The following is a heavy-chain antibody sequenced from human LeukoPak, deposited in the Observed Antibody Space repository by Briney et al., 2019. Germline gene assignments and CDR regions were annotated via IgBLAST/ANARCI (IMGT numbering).Heavy chain of an antibody. CDR3: ARQWEGYSSGWYDYNWFDP. J-gene: IGHJ5*02. CDR2: IYTSGST. CDR1: GGSISSYY. D-gene: IGHD6-19*01. Sequence: SETLSLTCTVSGGSISSYYWSWIRQPAGKGLEWIGRIYTSGSTNYNPSLKSRVTISVDTSKNQFSLKLSSVTAADTAVYYCARQWEGYSSGWYDYNWFDPWGQGTLVTVSS. V-gene: IGHV4-4*07.